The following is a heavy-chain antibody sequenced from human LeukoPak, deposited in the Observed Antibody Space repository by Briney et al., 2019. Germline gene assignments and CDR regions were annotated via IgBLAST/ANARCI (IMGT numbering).Heavy chain of an antibody. CDR3: ARGPPQFSGYDDAFDI. V-gene: IGHV1-2*04. CDR2: INPNSGGT. CDR1: GYTFTVYY. D-gene: IGHD5-12*01. Sequence: ASVKVSCKASGYTFTVYYMHWVRQAPGQGLEWMGWINPNSGGTNYAQKFQGWVTMTRDTSISTAYMELSRLRSDDTAVYYCARGPPQFSGYDDAFDIWGQGTMVTVSS. J-gene: IGHJ3*02.